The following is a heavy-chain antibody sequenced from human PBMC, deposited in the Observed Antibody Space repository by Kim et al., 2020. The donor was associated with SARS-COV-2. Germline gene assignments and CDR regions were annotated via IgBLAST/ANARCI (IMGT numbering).Heavy chain of an antibody. CDR3: AREPQGSAPDY. Sequence: ASVKVSCKASGYTFSYYNIHWVRRAPGQGLEWVGLINTSDDATNYAQKLQDRVTMTSDRSTSTVYMQLSSLSSEDTAIYYCAREPQGSAPDYWGQGTLVTVSS. V-gene: IGHV1-46*01. CDR2: INTSDDAT. D-gene: IGHD3-10*01. CDR1: GYTFSYYN. J-gene: IGHJ4*02.